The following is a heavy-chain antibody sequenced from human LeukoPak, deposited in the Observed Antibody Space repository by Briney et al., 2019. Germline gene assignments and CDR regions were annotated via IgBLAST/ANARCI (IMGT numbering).Heavy chain of an antibody. J-gene: IGHJ6*03. CDR3: ARDDAGGDFIYYMDV. D-gene: IGHD2-21*02. CDR1: GYTFTSYG. V-gene: IGHV1-18*01. CDR2: ISAYNGNT. Sequence: ASVKVSCKASGYTFTSYGISWVRQAPGQGLEWMGWISAYNGNTNYAQKLQGRVTMTIDTSTSTAYMELRSLRSDDTAVYYCARDDAGGDFIYYMDVWGKGTTVTVSS.